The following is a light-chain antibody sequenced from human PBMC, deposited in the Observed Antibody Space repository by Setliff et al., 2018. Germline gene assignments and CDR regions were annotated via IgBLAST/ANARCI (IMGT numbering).Light chain of an antibody. CDR1: SSDVGGYNY. V-gene: IGLV2-11*01. Sequence: QSALTQPRSVSGSPGQSVTISCTGTSSDVGGYNYVSWYQQHPGKAPKLMICDVSKRPSGVPDRFSGSKSGNTASLTISGLQAEDEADYYCCSYAGSYGVFGGGTKVTVL. CDR2: DVS. CDR3: CSYAGSYGV. J-gene: IGLJ3*02.